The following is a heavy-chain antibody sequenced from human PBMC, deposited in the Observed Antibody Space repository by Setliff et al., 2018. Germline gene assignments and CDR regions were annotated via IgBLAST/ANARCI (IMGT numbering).Heavy chain of an antibody. D-gene: IGHD6-13*01. V-gene: IGHV1-2*02. Sequence: ASVKVSCKASGYTFTGPYMHWVRQAPGQGLEWMGWINPDTGYSKYAQKFQGRVTLTRDTSPTTAYMELRSLTSDDTAVYYCATQTAAYYFDYWGQGALVTVSS. CDR2: INPDTGYS. CDR1: GYTFTGPY. CDR3: ATQTAAYYFDY. J-gene: IGHJ4*02.